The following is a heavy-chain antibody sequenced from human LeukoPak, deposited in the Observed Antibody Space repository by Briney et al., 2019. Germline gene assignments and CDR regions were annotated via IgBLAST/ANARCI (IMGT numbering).Heavy chain of an antibody. Sequence: SETLSLTCTVSGGSISSSSYYWGWIRQPPGKGLEWIGSIYYSGSTYYNPSLKSRVTISVDTSKNQLSLKLSSVTAADTAVYYCASLITGTTRWFDPWGQGTLVTVSS. V-gene: IGHV4-39*01. CDR3: ASLITGTTRWFDP. CDR2: IYYSGST. CDR1: GGSISSSSYY. J-gene: IGHJ5*02. D-gene: IGHD1-7*01.